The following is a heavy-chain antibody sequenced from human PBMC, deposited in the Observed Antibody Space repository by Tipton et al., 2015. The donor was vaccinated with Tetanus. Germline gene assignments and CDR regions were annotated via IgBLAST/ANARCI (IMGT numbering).Heavy chain of an antibody. V-gene: IGHV4-30-4*02. CDR3: AGLPVGGGYSAHHYFLH. CDR2: IYYTGNT. J-gene: IGHJ4*02. D-gene: IGHD4-23*01. Sequence: TLSLTCTVSGGSISSGDYYWSWIRQPPGEGLEWIGYIYYTGNTNYNPSLKSRVTISADTTKKQFSMNLRSVTAADTALYYCAGLPVGGGYSAHHYFLHWGQGTLVTVSS. CDR1: GGSISSGDYY.